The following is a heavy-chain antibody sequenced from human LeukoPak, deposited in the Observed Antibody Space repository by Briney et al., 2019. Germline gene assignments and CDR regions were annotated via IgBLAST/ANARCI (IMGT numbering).Heavy chain of an antibody. Sequence: PGGSLRLSCSASGFTFSSYAMHWVRQAPGKGLEYVSAISNNGRNTYYADSLKGRFTISRGNSKNTLYLQMSSLRAEDTAVYYCVKGAEAFCDSKSDYWGQGTLLTVSS. CDR1: GFTFSSYA. J-gene: IGHJ4*02. CDR2: ISNNGRNT. D-gene: IGHD3-22*01. CDR3: VKGAEAFCDSKSDY. V-gene: IGHV3-64*03.